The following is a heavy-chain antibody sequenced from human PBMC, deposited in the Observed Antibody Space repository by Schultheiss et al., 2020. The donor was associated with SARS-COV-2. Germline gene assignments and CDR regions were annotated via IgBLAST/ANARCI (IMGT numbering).Heavy chain of an antibody. CDR3: VKPGYCNSVTCIYYYDY. CDR1: GGTFSSYA. CDR2: ISGSGGST. J-gene: IGHJ4*02. D-gene: IGHD2-2*03. Sequence: ASGGTFSSYAMSWVRQAPGKGLEWVSAISGSGGSTYYADSVKGRFTISRDNSENTLFLQMSSLRTEDTAIYYCVKPGYCNSVTCIYYYDYWGQGTLVTVSS. V-gene: IGHV3-23*01.